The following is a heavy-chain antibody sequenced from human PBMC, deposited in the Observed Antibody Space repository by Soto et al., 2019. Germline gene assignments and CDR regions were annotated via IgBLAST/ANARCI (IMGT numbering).Heavy chain of an antibody. D-gene: IGHD1-26*01. CDR3: ARYHRIVGAIFDY. V-gene: IGHV4-61*01. CDR2: IYYSGST. CDR1: GGSVSSGSYY. Sequence: SETLSLTCTVSGGSVSSGSYYWSWVRQPPGKGLEWIGYIYYSGSTNYNPSLKSRVTISVDTSKNQFSLKLSSVTAADTAVYYCARYHRIVGAIFDYWGQGTLVTVSS. J-gene: IGHJ4*02.